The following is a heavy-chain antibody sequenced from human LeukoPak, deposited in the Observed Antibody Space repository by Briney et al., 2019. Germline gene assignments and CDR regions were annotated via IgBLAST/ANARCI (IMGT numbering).Heavy chain of an antibody. CDR3: AREIVVPAAMIHYFDY. D-gene: IGHD2-2*01. J-gene: IGHJ4*02. CDR2: ISVYNGNT. CDR1: GYTFTSYG. Sequence: ASVKVSCKASGYTFTSYGISWVRQAPGQGLEWMGWISVYNGNTNYAQKLQGRVTMTTDTSTSTAYMELRSLRSEDTAVYYCAREIVVPAAMIHYFDYWGQGTLVTVSS. V-gene: IGHV1-18*01.